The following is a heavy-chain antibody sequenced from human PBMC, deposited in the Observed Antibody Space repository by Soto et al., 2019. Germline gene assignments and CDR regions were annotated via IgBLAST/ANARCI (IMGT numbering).Heavy chain of an antibody. V-gene: IGHV4-4*02. Sequence: SETLSLTCSVSGGSISSNYWWSWVRQPPGKGLEWIGEIYHSGTTNYDPSLKNRVTISIDKSESQFSLNLNSVTAADTAVYYCERGPPTQFSHNWFESWGQGTLVTVSS. CDR2: IYHSGTT. CDR1: GGSISSNYW. D-gene: IGHD4-17*01. J-gene: IGHJ5*01. CDR3: ERGPPTQFSHNWFES.